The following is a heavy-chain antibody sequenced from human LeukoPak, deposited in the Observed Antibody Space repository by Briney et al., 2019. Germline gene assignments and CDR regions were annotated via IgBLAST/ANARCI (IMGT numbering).Heavy chain of an antibody. Sequence: ASVKVSCEASGYTFTNYGISWVRQAPGQGLEWMGWINAYNGNTNYAQKLQGRVTMTTDTSTSTAYMELRSLRSDDTAVYYCARKTYSSGWHGWSDPWGQGTLVTVSS. V-gene: IGHV1-18*01. CDR3: ARKTYSSGWHGWSDP. CDR2: INAYNGNT. CDR1: GYTFTNYG. J-gene: IGHJ5*02. D-gene: IGHD6-19*01.